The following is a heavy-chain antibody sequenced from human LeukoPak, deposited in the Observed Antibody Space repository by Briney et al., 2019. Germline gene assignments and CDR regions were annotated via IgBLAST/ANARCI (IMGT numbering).Heavy chain of an antibody. D-gene: IGHD3-10*01. CDR2: INHSGST. Sequence: PSETLSLTCAVYGGSFSGYYWSWIRQPPGKGLEWIGEINHSGSTNYNPSLKSRVTISVDTSKNQFSLKLSSVTAADTAVYYCAGANTAFGESWFDPWGQGTLVTVSS. J-gene: IGHJ5*02. CDR1: GGSFSGYY. CDR3: AGANTAFGESWFDP. V-gene: IGHV4-34*01.